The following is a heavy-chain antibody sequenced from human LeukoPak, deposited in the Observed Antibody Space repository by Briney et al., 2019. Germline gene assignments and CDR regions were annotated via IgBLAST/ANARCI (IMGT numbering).Heavy chain of an antibody. Sequence: GGSLRLSCAASGFTFSSYSMNWVRQAPGKGLEWVSSISSSSSYIYYADSVKGRFTISRDNAKNSLYPQMNSLRAEDTAVYYCARDSNYGSGTYVYWGQGTLVTVSS. CDR2: ISSSSSYI. D-gene: IGHD3-10*01. CDR1: GFTFSSYS. CDR3: ARDSNYGSGTYVY. V-gene: IGHV3-21*01. J-gene: IGHJ4*02.